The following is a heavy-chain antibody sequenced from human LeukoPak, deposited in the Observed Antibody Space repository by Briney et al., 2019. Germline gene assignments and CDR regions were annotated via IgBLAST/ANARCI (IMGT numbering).Heavy chain of an antibody. J-gene: IGHJ5*02. CDR1: GFTFSSYW. D-gene: IGHD2-2*01. CDR3: ARDFCSSTSCFYDP. Sequence: GGTLRLSCAASGFTFSSYWMSWVRQAPGKGLEWVANIKQDGSEKYYVDSVKGRFTISRDNAKNSLYLQMNSLRAEDTAVYYCARDFCSSTSCFYDPWGQGTLVTVSS. V-gene: IGHV3-7*01. CDR2: IKQDGSEK.